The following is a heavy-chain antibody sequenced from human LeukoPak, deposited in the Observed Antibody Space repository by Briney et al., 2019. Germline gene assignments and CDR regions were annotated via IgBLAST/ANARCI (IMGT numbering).Heavy chain of an antibody. J-gene: IGHJ6*02. Sequence: ASVKVSCKASGYTFTGYYMHWVRQAPGQGLEWMGWINPNSGGTNYAQRLQGRVTMTRDTSISTAYMELSRLRSDDTAVYYCARESGYYGSGSYYTYGMDVWGQGTTVTVSS. CDR3: ARESGYYGSGSYYTYGMDV. CDR1: GYTFTGYY. D-gene: IGHD3-10*01. V-gene: IGHV1-2*02. CDR2: INPNSGGT.